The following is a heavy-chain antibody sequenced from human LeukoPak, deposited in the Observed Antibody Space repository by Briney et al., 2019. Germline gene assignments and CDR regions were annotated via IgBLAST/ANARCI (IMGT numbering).Heavy chain of an antibody. V-gene: IGHV4-34*01. CDR2: INHSGST. Sequence: SETLSLTCAVYGGSFSGYYWSWIRQPPGKGLEWIGEINHSGSTNYNPSLKSRVTISVDTSKNQFSLKLSSVTAADTAVYYCARVPGIAAARGERVNWFDPWGQGTLVTVSS. J-gene: IGHJ5*02. CDR1: GGSFSGYY. D-gene: IGHD6-13*01. CDR3: ARVPGIAAARGERVNWFDP.